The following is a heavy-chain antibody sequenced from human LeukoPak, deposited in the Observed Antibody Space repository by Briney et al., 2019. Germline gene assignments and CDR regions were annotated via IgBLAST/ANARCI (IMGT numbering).Heavy chain of an antibody. CDR1: GGSISSYY. Sequence: SETLSLTCTVSGGSISSYYWSWIRQPPGKGLEWIGYIYYSGSTNYNPSLKSRVAISVDTSKNQFSLKLSSVTAADTAVYYCARGNITMIVVGPMDVWGKGTTVTVSS. CDR3: ARGNITMIVVGPMDV. D-gene: IGHD3-22*01. V-gene: IGHV4-59*01. J-gene: IGHJ6*03. CDR2: IYYSGST.